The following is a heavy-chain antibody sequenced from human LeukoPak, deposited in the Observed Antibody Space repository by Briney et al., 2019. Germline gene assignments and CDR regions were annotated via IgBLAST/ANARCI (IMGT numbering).Heavy chain of an antibody. CDR2: ISSSGGTI. Sequence: PGGSLRLYCAASGFTLSSNEMNWVRQAPGKGLEWLSYISSSGGTIHYVDSVKGRFTISRDNAKNSLFLQMNSLRAEDTAVYYCASGVHYSSGWIDIWGQGTMVTVSS. D-gene: IGHD6-19*01. CDR1: GFTLSSNE. V-gene: IGHV3-48*03. CDR3: ASGVHYSSGWIDI. J-gene: IGHJ3*02.